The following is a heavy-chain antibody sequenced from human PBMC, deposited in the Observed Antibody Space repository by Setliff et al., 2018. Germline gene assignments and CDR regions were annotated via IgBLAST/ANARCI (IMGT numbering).Heavy chain of an antibody. CDR3: AREQWLDPPGYYYMDV. Sequence: LSLTCTVSGGSISSYYWSWIRQPAGKGLEWIGHIYIGGSANYNPSLKSRVTMSIDTSKNQSSLKLNSVTAADMAVYYCAREQWLDPPGYYYMDVWAKGTTVTVSS. CDR1: GGSISSYY. V-gene: IGHV4-4*07. D-gene: IGHD6-19*01. J-gene: IGHJ6*03. CDR2: IYIGGSA.